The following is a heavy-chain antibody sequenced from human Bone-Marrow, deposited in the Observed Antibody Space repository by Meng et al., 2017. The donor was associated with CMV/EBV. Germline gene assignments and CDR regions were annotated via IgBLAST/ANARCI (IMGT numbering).Heavy chain of an antibody. CDR3: ARGRTAAGATTTTFDY. Sequence: QVQLQQWGAGLLKPSETLSLTCAVYGGSFSGYYWSWIRQPPGKGLEWIGEINHSGSTNYNPSLKSRVTISVDTSKNQFSLKLSSVTAADTAVYYCARGRTAAGATTTTFDYWGQGTLVTVSS. V-gene: IGHV4-34*01. J-gene: IGHJ4*02. CDR2: INHSGST. D-gene: IGHD6-13*01. CDR1: GGSFSGYY.